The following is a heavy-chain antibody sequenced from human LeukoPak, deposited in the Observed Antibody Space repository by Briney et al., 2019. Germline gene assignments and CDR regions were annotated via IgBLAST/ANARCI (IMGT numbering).Heavy chain of an antibody. Sequence: LRLSCAASGFTFSNYWMHWIRQPPGKGLEWIGYIYHSGSTYYNPSLKSRVTISVDRSKNQFSLKLSSVTAADTAVYYCARDYGDSDDAFDIWGQGTMVTVSS. V-gene: IGHV4-30-2*01. J-gene: IGHJ3*02. D-gene: IGHD4-17*01. CDR1: GFTFSNYW. CDR3: ARDYGDSDDAFDI. CDR2: IYHSGST.